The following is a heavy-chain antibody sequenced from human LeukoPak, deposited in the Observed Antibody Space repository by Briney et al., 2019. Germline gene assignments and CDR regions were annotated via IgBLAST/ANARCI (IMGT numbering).Heavy chain of an antibody. Sequence: PGGSLRLSCAASGFTFSSYAMHWVRQAPGKGLEWVAVISYDGSNKYYADSVKGRFTISRDNSKNTLYLQMNSLRAEDTAVYYCARDKGAATEERSDYWGQGTLVTVSS. D-gene: IGHD1-26*01. CDR3: ARDKGAATEERSDY. V-gene: IGHV3-30*03. J-gene: IGHJ4*02. CDR1: GFTFSSYA. CDR2: ISYDGSNK.